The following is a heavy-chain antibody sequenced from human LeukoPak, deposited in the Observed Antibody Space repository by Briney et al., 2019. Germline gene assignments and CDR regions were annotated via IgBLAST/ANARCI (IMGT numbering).Heavy chain of an antibody. CDR1: GYTFTSYG. Sequence: ASVKVSCKASGYTFTSYGISWVRQAPGQGLEWMGWISAYNGNTNYAQKLQGRVTMTTDTSTSTAYMELRSLRSDDTAVYYCATYSAYSNYCVYYYNYYLDVGGKGTTVTVSS. CDR3: ATYSAYSNYCVYYYNYYLDV. J-gene: IGHJ6*03. D-gene: IGHD4-11*01. CDR2: ISAYNGNT. V-gene: IGHV1-18*01.